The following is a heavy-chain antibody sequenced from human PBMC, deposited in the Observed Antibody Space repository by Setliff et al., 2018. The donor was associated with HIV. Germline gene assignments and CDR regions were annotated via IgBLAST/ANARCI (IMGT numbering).Heavy chain of an antibody. D-gene: IGHD3-9*01. CDR3: SRVHSPLYYDILTGYLDY. CDR2: IRSRAYGGAT. V-gene: IGHV3-49*04. Sequence: GGSLRLSCASSGFIFGDYAMSWVRQAPGKGLEWVGVIRSRAYGGATDYAASVKGRFTISRDDSKSSAYLLMNSLKTEDTAVYYCSRVHSPLYYDILTGYLDYWGQGTLVTVSS. J-gene: IGHJ4*02. CDR1: GFIFGDYA.